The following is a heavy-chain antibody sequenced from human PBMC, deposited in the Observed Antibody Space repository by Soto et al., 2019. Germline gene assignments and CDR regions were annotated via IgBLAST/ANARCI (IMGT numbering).Heavy chain of an antibody. D-gene: IGHD2-2*01. CDR3: ARDTSHYFDH. CDR2: ITPYNGKT. CDR1: GYTFITYG. Sequence: ASVKVSCKASGYTFITYGVTWARQAPGQGLEWMGWITPYNGKTHYAQKSQDRVTMTTDTAATTAYMELRSLTSDDSAMYFCARDTSHYFDHWGQGILVTVSS. V-gene: IGHV1-18*01. J-gene: IGHJ4*02.